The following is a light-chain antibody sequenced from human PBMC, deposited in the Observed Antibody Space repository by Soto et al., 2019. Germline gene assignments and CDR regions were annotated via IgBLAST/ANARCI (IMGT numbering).Light chain of an antibody. CDR2: GAS. Sequence: EIGLTQSPGTLSLSPGERATLSCRASQSVSSSYLAWYQQKPGQAPRLLIYGASSRATGIPDRFSGSGSETDFTLTISRLEPEDFAVYYCQKYGTSPVTFGQGTRLEIK. CDR1: QSVSSSY. V-gene: IGKV3-20*01. J-gene: IGKJ5*01. CDR3: QKYGTSPVT.